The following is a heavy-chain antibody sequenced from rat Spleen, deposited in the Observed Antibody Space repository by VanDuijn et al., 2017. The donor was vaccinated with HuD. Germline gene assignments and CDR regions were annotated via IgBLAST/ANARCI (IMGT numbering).Heavy chain of an antibody. D-gene: IGHD4-1*01. J-gene: IGHJ1*01. CDR2: ISTNGDIT. Sequence: EVQLVESGGGLVQPGRSVELSCAASGFTFSSFPMAWVRQAPTKGLEWVATISTNGDITYYRDSVRGRFTISRDNAKNTQYLLMDSLRSEDTATYYCARRAYYGYFDFWGPGTMVTVSS. V-gene: IGHV5-46*01. CDR1: GFTFSSFP. CDR3: ARRAYYGYFDF.